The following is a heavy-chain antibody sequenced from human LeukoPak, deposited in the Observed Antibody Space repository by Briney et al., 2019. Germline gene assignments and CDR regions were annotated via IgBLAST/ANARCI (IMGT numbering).Heavy chain of an antibody. D-gene: IGHD3-22*01. Sequence: GGSLRLSCAASGFTFSNYAMTWVRQAPGKGLEWVSTSSDSGGSTYYADSVKGRFTISRDNSKNTLYLQMHSLRAEDTAVYYCARVLLGYLYYFDYWGQGTLVTVSS. CDR3: ARVLLGYLYYFDY. CDR1: GFTFSNYA. J-gene: IGHJ4*02. CDR2: SSDSGGST. V-gene: IGHV3-23*01.